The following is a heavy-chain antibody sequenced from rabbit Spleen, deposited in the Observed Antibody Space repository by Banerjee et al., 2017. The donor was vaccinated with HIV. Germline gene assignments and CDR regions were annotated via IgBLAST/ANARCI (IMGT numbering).Heavy chain of an antibody. CDR3: ARDSYAASGVWNL. CDR1: GFDFSSNYY. Sequence: QQQLVESGGGLVKPEGSLTLTCKASGFDFSSNYYFSWVRQAPGKGLELIAYIYTGSSGSTYYASWAKSRFPISKTSSTTVTLQKTSLTVAGTATYFCARDSYAASGVWNLWGQGTLVPVS. CDR2: IYTGSSGST. J-gene: IGHJ4*01. V-gene: IGHV1S45*01. D-gene: IGHD4-2*01.